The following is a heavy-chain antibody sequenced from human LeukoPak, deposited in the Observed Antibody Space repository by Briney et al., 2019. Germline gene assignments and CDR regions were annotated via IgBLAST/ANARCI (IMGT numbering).Heavy chain of an antibody. J-gene: IGHJ4*02. CDR3: ARGPAMAREGDAQGCDY. D-gene: IGHD3-10*01. CDR2: IYYSGST. Sequence: SETLSLTCTVAGGSISSYYWSWIRQPPGKGLEWIGYIYYSGSTNYNTSLKSRVSISVDTSKNQFSLKLSSVTDADTAVYYCARGPAMAREGDAQGCDYWGQGTLVTVSS. V-gene: IGHV4-59*01. CDR1: GGSISSYY.